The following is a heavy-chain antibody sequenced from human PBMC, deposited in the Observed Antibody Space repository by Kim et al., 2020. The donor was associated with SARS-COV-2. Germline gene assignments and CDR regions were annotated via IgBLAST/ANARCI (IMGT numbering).Heavy chain of an antibody. D-gene: IGHD2-2*01. Sequence: SETLSLTCTVSGGSISSYYWSWIRQPPGKGLEWIGYIYYSGSTNYNPSLKSRVTISVDTSKNQFSLKLSSVTAADTAVYYCARQTRRERYCSSTSCRVGWFDPWGQGTLVTVSS. J-gene: IGHJ5*02. CDR1: GGSISSYY. CDR3: ARQTRRERYCSSTSCRVGWFDP. CDR2: IYYSGST. V-gene: IGHV4-59*08.